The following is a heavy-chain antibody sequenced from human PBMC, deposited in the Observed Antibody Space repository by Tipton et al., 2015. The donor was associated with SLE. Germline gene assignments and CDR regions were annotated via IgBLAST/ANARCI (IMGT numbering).Heavy chain of an antibody. V-gene: IGHV4-31*03. J-gene: IGHJ4*02. CDR3: ARGGVGGYDYFDY. CDR1: GGSISNYS. D-gene: IGHD5-12*01. CDR2: IYNSGGT. Sequence: TLSLTCTVSGGSISNYSWSWIRQHPGKGLEWIGYIYNSGGTDYNPSLKSRVTISADTSKNHFSLNLSSVTAADTAVYYCARGGVGGYDYFDYWGQGALVTVSS.